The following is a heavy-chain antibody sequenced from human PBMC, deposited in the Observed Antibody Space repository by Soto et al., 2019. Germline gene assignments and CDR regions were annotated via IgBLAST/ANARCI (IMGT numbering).Heavy chain of an antibody. V-gene: IGHV1-18*01. J-gene: IGHJ4*02. CDR2: ISAYNGNT. CDR1: GYTFTSYG. Sequence: QVQLVQSGAEVKKPGASVKVSCKASGYTFTSYGISWVRQAPGQGLEWMGWISAYNGNTNYAQKLQGRVTMTTDTTTSTAYMELSSLRSDDTAVYYCARDQVSERQQLPHFGNFDYWGQDTLVTVSS. CDR3: ARDQVSERQQLPHFGNFDY. D-gene: IGHD6-13*01.